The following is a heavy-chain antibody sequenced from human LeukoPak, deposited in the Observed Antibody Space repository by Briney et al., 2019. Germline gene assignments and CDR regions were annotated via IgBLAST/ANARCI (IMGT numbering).Heavy chain of an antibody. D-gene: IGHD3-10*01. CDR1: GGTFSSYA. V-gene: IGHV1-69*13. CDR2: IIPIFGTA. J-gene: IGHJ4*02. CDR3: ARDYYGSGSYYNTFDY. Sequence: SVKVSCKASGGTFSSYAISWVRQAPGQGLEWMGGIIPIFGTANYAQKFQGRVTITADESTSTAYMELSSLRSEDTAVYYCARDYYGSGSYYNTFDYWGQGTLVTVSS.